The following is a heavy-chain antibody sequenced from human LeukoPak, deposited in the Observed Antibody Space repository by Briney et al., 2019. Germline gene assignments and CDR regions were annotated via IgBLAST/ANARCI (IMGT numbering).Heavy chain of an antibody. Sequence: PSETLSLTCTVSGGSISSLSYYWAWIRQSPGKGLEWIGSIYYSGSTYYNPSLKSRVTISVDTSKNQFSLKLSSVTAADTAVYYCARGLKLSIAAAGTRKTRGIWFDPWGQGTLVTVSS. V-gene: IGHV4-39*01. CDR3: ARGLKLSIAAAGTRKTRGIWFDP. CDR1: GGSISSLSYY. D-gene: IGHD6-13*01. CDR2: IYYSGST. J-gene: IGHJ5*02.